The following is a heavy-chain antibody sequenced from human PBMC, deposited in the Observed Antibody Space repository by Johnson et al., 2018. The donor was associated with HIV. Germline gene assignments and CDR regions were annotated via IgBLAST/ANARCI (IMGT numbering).Heavy chain of an antibody. V-gene: IGHV3-30*04. CDR1: GFTFSSYA. J-gene: IGHJ3*02. CDR2: ISYDGSNK. CDR3: AKDRYIKGASTGFDI. D-gene: IGHD1-26*01. Sequence: QMQLVESGGGVVQPGRSLRLSCAASGFTFSSYAMHWVRQAPGKGLEWVAVISYDGSNKYYADSVKGRFTTSRDNSKNTLYLQMNILRSEYTAVYYCAKDRYIKGASTGFDIWGQGTMVTVSS.